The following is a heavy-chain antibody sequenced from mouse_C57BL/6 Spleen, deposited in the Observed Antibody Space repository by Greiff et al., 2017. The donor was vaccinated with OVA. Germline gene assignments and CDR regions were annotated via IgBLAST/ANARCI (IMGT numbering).Heavy chain of an antibody. J-gene: IGHJ1*03. CDR3: ERDPDYYGSSDWYFDV. CDR1: GFTFSDYY. Sequence: VQLKESEGGLVQPGSSMKLSCTASGFTFSDYYMAWVRQVPEKGLEWVANINYDGSSTYYLDSLKSRFIISRDNAKNILYLQMSSLKSEDTATYYCERDPDYYGSSDWYFDVWGTGTTVTVSS. D-gene: IGHD1-1*01. V-gene: IGHV5-16*01. CDR2: INYDGSST.